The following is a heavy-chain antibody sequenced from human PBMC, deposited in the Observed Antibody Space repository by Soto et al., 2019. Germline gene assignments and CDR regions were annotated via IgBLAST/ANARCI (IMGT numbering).Heavy chain of an antibody. CDR2: INNNGRSI. CDR1: GFTFSNYW. V-gene: IGHV3-74*01. Sequence: QPGGSLRLSCAASGFTFSNYWMHWARQGPGKGLEWVSRINNNGRSISYAESVKGRFTISRDNAKNTLYMEMRNLRAEDAAVYYCARDPYGLDVWGQGTSVTVSS. J-gene: IGHJ6*02. CDR3: ARDPYGLDV.